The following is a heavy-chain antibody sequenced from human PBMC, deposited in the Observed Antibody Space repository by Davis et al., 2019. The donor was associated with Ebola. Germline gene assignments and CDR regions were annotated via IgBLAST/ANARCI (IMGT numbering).Heavy chain of an antibody. Sequence: LRLSCTVSGGSINNYSWSWIRQPPGKGLEWIGYIYHSGSTYYNPSLKSRVTISVDRSKNQFSLKLSSVTAADTAVYYCARGDSSDGMDVWGKGTTVTVSS. CDR3: ARGDSSDGMDV. D-gene: IGHD3-22*01. CDR1: GGSINNYS. V-gene: IGHV4-30-2*01. J-gene: IGHJ6*04. CDR2: IYHSGST.